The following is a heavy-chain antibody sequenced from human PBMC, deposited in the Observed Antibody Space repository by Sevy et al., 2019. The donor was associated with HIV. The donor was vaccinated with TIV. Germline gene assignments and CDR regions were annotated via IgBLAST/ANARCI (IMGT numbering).Heavy chain of an antibody. CDR2: FSGSGGST. V-gene: IGHV3-23*01. D-gene: IGHD6-19*01. J-gene: IGHJ3*01. Sequence: GGSLRLSCAASGFTFSSYAMSWVRQAPGKGLEWVSAFSGSGGSTYYADSVKGRFTISRDNSKNTLYLQMNSLRAEDTAVDYCEKSRVKGSGSYGHWGQGTMVTVSS. CDR1: GFTFSSYA. CDR3: EKSRVKGSGSYGH.